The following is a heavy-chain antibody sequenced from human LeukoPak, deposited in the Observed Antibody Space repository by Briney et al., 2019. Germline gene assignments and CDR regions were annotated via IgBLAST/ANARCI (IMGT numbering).Heavy chain of an antibody. V-gene: IGHV3-48*04. CDR2: ISSSSSTI. Sequence: GGSLRLSCAASGSTFSSYSMNWVRQAPGKGLEWVSYISSSSSTIYYADSVKGRFTISRDNAKNSLYLQMNSLRAEDTAVYYCASRTGDSSGYYYIRHYYYYGMDVWGQGTTVTVSS. J-gene: IGHJ6*02. D-gene: IGHD3-22*01. CDR1: GSTFSSYS. CDR3: ASRTGDSSGYYYIRHYYYYGMDV.